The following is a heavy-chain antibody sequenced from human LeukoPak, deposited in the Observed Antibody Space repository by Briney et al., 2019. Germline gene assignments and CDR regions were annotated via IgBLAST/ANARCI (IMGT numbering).Heavy chain of an antibody. V-gene: IGHV4-59*08. CDR3: ARHREYYYDSSGYYVGAFDI. CDR2: IYYSGST. J-gene: IGHJ3*02. CDR1: GGSISSYY. Sequence: SETLSLTCTVSGGSISSYYWSWIRQPPGKGLEWIGYIYYSGSTNYNPSLKSRVTISVDTSKNQFSLKLSSVTAADTAVYYCARHREYYYDSSGYYVGAFDIWGQGTMVTVSS. D-gene: IGHD3-22*01.